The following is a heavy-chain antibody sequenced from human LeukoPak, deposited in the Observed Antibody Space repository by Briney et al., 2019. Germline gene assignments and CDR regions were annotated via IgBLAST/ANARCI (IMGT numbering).Heavy chain of an antibody. V-gene: IGHV3-30*02. CDR2: IRYDGSNK. D-gene: IGHD3-22*01. Sequence: PGGSLRLSCAASGFTFSSYGMHWVRQAPGKGLEWVAFIRYDGSNKYYADSVKGRFTISRDNSKNTLYLQMNSLRAEDTAVYYCAKDFYYDSSALDYWGQGTLVTVSS. CDR3: AKDFYYDSSALDY. J-gene: IGHJ4*02. CDR1: GFTFSSYG.